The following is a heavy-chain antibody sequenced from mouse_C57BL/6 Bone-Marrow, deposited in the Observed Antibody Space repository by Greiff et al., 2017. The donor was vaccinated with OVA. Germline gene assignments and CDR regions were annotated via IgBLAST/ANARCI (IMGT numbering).Heavy chain of an antibody. V-gene: IGHV1-18*01. J-gene: IGHJ3*01. Sequence: VQLQQSGPELVKPGASVKIPCKASGYTFTDYHMDWVKQSRGKSLEWIGDINPNNGGTIYNQKFKGKATLTVDKSSSTAYMELRSLTSEDTAVYYCARFYYGPLAYWGQGTLVTVSA. CDR1: GYTFTDYH. D-gene: IGHD1-1*01. CDR3: ARFYYGPLAY. CDR2: INPNNGGT.